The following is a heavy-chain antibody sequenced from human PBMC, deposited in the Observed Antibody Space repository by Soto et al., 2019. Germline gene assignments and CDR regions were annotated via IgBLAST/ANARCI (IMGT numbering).Heavy chain of an antibody. CDR2: IKPDGSTK. V-gene: IGHV3-7*01. CDR1: GFIFNSYW. CDR3: ARDPVRGDDYNFDY. Sequence: EVQLMESGGGCVQPGGSLTLSCAASGFIFNSYWMAWVRQAPGKGLEWVANIKPDGSTKNYVDSVKGRFTISRDNADNSLYLQRNSLRAEDTAVYYCARDPVRGDDYNFDYWGQGTLVTVSS. D-gene: IGHD3-10*01. J-gene: IGHJ4*02.